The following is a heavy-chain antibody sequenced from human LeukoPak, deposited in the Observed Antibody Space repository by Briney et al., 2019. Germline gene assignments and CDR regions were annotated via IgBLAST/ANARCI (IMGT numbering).Heavy chain of an antibody. CDR3: AKDRSKGYYGNDFDF. CDR1: GFTFSSRD. D-gene: IGHD3-10*01. Sequence: GGSLRLSCAASGFTFSSRDMHWVRQAPGKGLEWVAIISYDGGEKDYADSVKGRFTISRDNSKNTLYLQMNSLRAEDTAVYYCAKDRSKGYYGNDFDFWGQGTLVTVSS. V-gene: IGHV3-30*18. CDR2: ISYDGGEK. J-gene: IGHJ4*02.